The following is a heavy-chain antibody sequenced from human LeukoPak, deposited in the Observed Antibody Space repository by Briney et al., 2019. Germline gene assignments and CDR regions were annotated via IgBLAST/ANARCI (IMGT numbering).Heavy chain of an antibody. CDR2: ISRNSGAYT. CDR1: GFTFSTYD. V-gene: IGHV3-23*01. J-gene: IGHJ4*02. D-gene: IGHD5-12*01. Sequence: GGSLRLSCAASGFTFSTYDMYWVRQAPGKGLECVASISRNSGAYTYYAASVKGRFTISRDNSRSTLYLQMNSLRADDTAVYYCASHHLDSGYDWLDYWGQGTLVTVSS. CDR3: ASHHLDSGYDWLDY.